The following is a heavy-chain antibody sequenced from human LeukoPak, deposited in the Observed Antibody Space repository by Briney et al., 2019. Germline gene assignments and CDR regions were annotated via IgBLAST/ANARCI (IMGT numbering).Heavy chain of an antibody. CDR3: ARGRPPFNFDY. J-gene: IGHJ4*02. V-gene: IGHV3-53*01. Sequence: GGSLRLSCVASGWTVSSNYMSRVRQAPGKGLEWVSVIYSGGNTYYADSVKGRFTISRDNSKNTLYLQMNSLRAEDTAVYYCARGRPPFNFDYWGQGTLVTVSS. CDR2: IYSGGNT. CDR1: GWTVSSNY.